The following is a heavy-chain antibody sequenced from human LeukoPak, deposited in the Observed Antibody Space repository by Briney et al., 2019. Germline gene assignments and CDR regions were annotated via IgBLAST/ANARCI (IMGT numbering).Heavy chain of an antibody. V-gene: IGHV3-66*01. J-gene: IGHJ4*02. Sequence: GGSLRLSCAVSGFTVNINYMSWVRQAPGKGLEWVSVIYSGGSTYYADSVKGRFTISRDNSKNTLYLQMNSLRAEDTAVYYCARELNGYGYYFFDYWGPGTLVTVSS. CDR2: IYSGGST. CDR1: GFTVNINY. D-gene: IGHD3-16*01. CDR3: ARELNGYGYYFFDY.